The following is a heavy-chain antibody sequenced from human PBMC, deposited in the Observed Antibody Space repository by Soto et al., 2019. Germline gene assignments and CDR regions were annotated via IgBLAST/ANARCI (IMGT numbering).Heavy chain of an antibody. CDR3: ARHRGTISLTDS. Sequence: QMQLQESGPGLVKPSETLSLTCTVSGGSISRSSYYWGWIRQPPGKGLEWIGSIYYSGSTYYNPSLTSRLTPYVDTSKNQCSLKRSWVTAADTAVYYSARHRGTISLTDSWGQGTLVTVSS. CDR1: GGSISRSSYY. D-gene: IGHD3-9*01. CDR2: IYYSGST. J-gene: IGHJ4*02. V-gene: IGHV4-39*01.